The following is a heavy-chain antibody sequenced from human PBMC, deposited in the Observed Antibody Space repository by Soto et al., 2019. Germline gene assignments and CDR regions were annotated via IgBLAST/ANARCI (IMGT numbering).Heavy chain of an antibody. J-gene: IGHJ3*02. D-gene: IGHD1-26*01. CDR1: GFSFTTYV. Sequence: QVQLVESGGGVVQPGRSLRLSCAASGFSFTTYVMHWVRQAPGKGLEWVAVISHDGSYKYYADAVKGRFTISRDTSKNAVYRGMNSLRPEDTAVYYCARGLLAIVGTTLPRDAFDIWGQGTMVTVSS. CDR2: ISHDGSYK. V-gene: IGHV3-30*03. CDR3: ARGLLAIVGTTLPRDAFDI.